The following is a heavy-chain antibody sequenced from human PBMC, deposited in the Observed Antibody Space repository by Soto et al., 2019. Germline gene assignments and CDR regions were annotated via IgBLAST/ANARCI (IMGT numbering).Heavy chain of an antibody. Sequence: EVQVVETGEGWIQPGGSLRLSCAVSGFTVSSNYMSWVRQPPGKGPEWVSDIYSGGSTYYADSVKGRFTISRDNSKNTLYLQMNSLRAEDTAVYYCARERDGHNPNWFDLWGQGTLVTVSS. D-gene: IGHD2-8*01. CDR1: GFTVSSNY. CDR2: IYSGGST. CDR3: ARERDGHNPNWFDL. J-gene: IGHJ5*02. V-gene: IGHV3-53*02.